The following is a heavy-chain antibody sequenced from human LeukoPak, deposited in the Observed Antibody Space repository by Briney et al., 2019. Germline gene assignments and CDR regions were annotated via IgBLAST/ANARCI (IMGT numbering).Heavy chain of an antibody. D-gene: IGHD3-3*01. CDR2: IHAGGSDP. CDR1: GFTFSSSP. Sequence: GGSLRLSCAASGFTFSSSPMGWVRQASGKGLEWVSSIHAGGSDPFYGDSVQGRFTISRDNSKNTLSLQPNSLRVEDTAVYFCAKGGHHFNPFFYCGQGTLVTVSS. CDR3: AKGGHHFNPFFY. J-gene: IGHJ4*02. V-gene: IGHV3-23*01.